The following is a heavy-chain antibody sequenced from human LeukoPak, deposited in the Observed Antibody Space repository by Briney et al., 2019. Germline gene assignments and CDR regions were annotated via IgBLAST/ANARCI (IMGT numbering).Heavy chain of an antibody. CDR2: IIPIFGTA. D-gene: IGHD3-3*01. V-gene: IGHV1-69*01. Sequence: SVKVSCKASGGTFSSYAISWVRLAPGQGLEWMGGIIPIFGTANYAQKFQGRVTITADESTSTAYMELSSLRSEDTAVYYCATRPIFGWAFDIWGQGTMVTVSS. J-gene: IGHJ3*02. CDR1: GGTFSSYA. CDR3: ATRPIFGWAFDI.